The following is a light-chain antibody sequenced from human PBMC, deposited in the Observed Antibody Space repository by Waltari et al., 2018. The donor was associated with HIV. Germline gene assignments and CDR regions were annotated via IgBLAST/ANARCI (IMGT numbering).Light chain of an antibody. J-gene: IGKJ4*01. V-gene: IGKV1-39*01. CDR3: QHTYSTLPT. CDR2: GAS. Sequence: IQMTQSPSSLSASVGDRVTISCRASQSISRYLNWYQQRPGKAPKLLIYGASSLQSGVPLRFSGSGSGTEFSLTISELQPEDFATYFCQHTYSTLPTFGGGTKVEIK. CDR1: QSISRY.